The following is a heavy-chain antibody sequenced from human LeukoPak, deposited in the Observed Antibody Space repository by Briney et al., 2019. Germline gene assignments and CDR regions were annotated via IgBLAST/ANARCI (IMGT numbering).Heavy chain of an antibody. CDR3: ARDGTAAGLYFDL. V-gene: IGHV3-7*01. Sequence: GGSLRLSCEVSGFTFTDYWMNWVRQAPGKGPEWVASIRQDGSEKTYVDSVKGRFTISRDNTKNSMSLQLNGLRAEDTAVYYCARDGTAAGLYFDLWGQGTLVTVSS. CDR1: GFTFTDYW. D-gene: IGHD6-13*01. CDR2: IRQDGSEK. J-gene: IGHJ4*01.